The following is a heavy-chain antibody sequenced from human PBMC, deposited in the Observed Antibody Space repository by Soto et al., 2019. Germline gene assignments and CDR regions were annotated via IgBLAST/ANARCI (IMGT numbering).Heavy chain of an antibody. CDR2: IYYSGST. J-gene: IGHJ6*03. V-gene: IGHV4-59*12. CDR1: GGSISSYY. Sequence: SETLSLTCTVSGGSISSYYWSWIRQPPGKGLEWIGYIYYSGSTNYNPSLKSRVTISVDTSKNQFSLKLSSVTAADTAVYYCARVMNGRYYYYYMDVWGKGTTVTVSS. D-gene: IGHD1-1*01. CDR3: ARVMNGRYYYYYMDV.